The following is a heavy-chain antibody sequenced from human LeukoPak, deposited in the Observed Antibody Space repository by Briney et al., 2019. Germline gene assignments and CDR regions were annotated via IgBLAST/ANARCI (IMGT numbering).Heavy chain of an antibody. J-gene: IGHJ4*02. V-gene: IGHV4-30-2*01. CDR3: AREGNDSSGYYYPFH. CDR2: IYHSGST. CDR1: GGSISSGGYY. Sequence: PSQTLSLTCTVSGGSISSGGYYWSWIRQPPGKGLEWIGYIYHSGSTYYNPSLKSRVTISVDRSKNQFSLKLSSVTAADTAVYYCAREGNDSSGYYYPFHWGQGTLVTVSS. D-gene: IGHD3-22*01.